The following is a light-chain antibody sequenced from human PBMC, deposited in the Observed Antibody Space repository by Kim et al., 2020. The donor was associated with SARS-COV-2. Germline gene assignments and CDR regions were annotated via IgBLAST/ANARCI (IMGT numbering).Light chain of an antibody. Sequence: DIQMTQSPSSLSASVGDRVTITCRASQDIGSYLNWYQQKPGKAPKLLISDASNLETGVPSRFSGTGSGTDFIFTISSLQPEDLATYFCQQYDNLPPFTFGQGTKLEI. CDR2: DAS. CDR3: QQYDNLPPFT. V-gene: IGKV1-33*01. CDR1: QDIGSY. J-gene: IGKJ2*01.